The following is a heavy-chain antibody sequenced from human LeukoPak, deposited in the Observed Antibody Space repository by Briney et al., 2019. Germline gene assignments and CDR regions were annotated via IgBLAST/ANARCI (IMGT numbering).Heavy chain of an antibody. CDR2: IYYSGST. D-gene: IGHD4-11*01. Sequence: SETLSLTCTVSGGSISSYYWSWIRQPPGKGLEWIGYIYYSGSTNYNPSLKSRVTISVDTSKNQFSLKLSSVTAADTAVYYCARAPTTVTTAGVYYYGMDVWGQGTTVTVSS. CDR3: ARAPTTVTTAGVYYYGMDV. CDR1: GGSISSYY. J-gene: IGHJ6*02. V-gene: IGHV4-59*01.